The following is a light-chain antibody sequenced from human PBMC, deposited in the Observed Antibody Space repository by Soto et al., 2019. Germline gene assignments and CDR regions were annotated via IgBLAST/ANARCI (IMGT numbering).Light chain of an antibody. Sequence: EIVMTQSPATLSVSPGERATLSCRASQSVGSNLAWYQQKPGQAPRLLIYGASTRATGIPARFSGSGSGTEFTLTISSLQSEDFATYYCQQVNNYPLTFGGGTKVEI. CDR1: QSVGSN. CDR3: QQVNNYPLT. CDR2: GAS. V-gene: IGKV3-15*01. J-gene: IGKJ4*01.